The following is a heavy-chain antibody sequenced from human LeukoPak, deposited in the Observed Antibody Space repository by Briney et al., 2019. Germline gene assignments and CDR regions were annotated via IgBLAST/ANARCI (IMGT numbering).Heavy chain of an antibody. J-gene: IGHJ4*02. CDR2: INHSGST. CDR3: ARTLHYYGSGSYAY. CDR1: GGSFSGYY. D-gene: IGHD3-10*01. Sequence: SETLSLTCAVYGGSFSGYYWSWIRQPPGKGLEWIGEINHSGSTNYYPSLKSRVTISVDTSKNQFSLKLSSVTAADTAVYYCARTLHYYGSGSYAYWGQGTLVTVSS. V-gene: IGHV4-34*01.